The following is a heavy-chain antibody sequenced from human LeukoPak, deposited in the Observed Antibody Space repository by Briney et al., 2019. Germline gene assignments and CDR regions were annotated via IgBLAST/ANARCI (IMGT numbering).Heavy chain of an antibody. CDR2: IKTKNDGETT. CDR3: TRDDSGGYGN. J-gene: IGHJ4*02. Sequence: PGGSLRLSCAASGFTFSNAWMSWVRQAPGKGLEWVGRIKTKNDGETTAYAAPVKGRFIISRDDSKNTLYLQMNSLKTEDTAVYFCTRDDSGGYGNWGRGTLVTVSS. V-gene: IGHV3-15*01. D-gene: IGHD4-23*01. CDR1: GFTFSNAW.